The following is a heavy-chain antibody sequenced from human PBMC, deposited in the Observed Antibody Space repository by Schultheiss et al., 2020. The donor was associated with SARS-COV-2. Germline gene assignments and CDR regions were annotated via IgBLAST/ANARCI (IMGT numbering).Heavy chain of an antibody. V-gene: IGHV4-34*01. CDR1: GGSFSGYY. CDR3: ARGSVGVVGATTWFDP. J-gene: IGHJ5*02. Sequence: SETLSLTCAVYGGSFSGYYWSWIRQPPGKGLEWIGEINHSGSTNYNPSLKSRVTISVDTSKNQFSLKLSSVTAADTAVYYCARGSVGVVGATTWFDPWGQGTLVTVSS. CDR2: INHSGST. D-gene: IGHD1-26*01.